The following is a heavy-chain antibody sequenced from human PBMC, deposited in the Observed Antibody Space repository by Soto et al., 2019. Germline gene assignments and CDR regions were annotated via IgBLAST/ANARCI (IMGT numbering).Heavy chain of an antibody. CDR1: GFTFSSYA. CDR3: ASKVGATKVVDY. J-gene: IGHJ4*02. Sequence: GGSLRLSCAASGFTFSSYAMHWVRQAPGKGLEWVAVISYDGSNKYYADSVKGRFTISRDNSKNTLYLQMNSLRAENTAVYYCASKVGATKVVDYWGQGTLVTVSS. V-gene: IGHV3-30-3*01. D-gene: IGHD1-26*01. CDR2: ISYDGSNK.